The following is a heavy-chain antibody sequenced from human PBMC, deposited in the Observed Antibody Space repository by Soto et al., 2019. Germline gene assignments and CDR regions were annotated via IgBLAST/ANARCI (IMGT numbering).Heavy chain of an antibody. J-gene: IGHJ4*02. CDR3: AKDFRVSAMDYYFDY. CDR2: ITWNSGNI. D-gene: IGHD5-18*01. V-gene: IGHV3-9*01. Sequence: EVQLVESGGGLVQPGRSLRLSCAASGFTFDDYAMHWVRQAPGKGLEWVSGITWNSGNIGYADSVKGRFTISRDNAKNSLYLQMNSLRADDTALYYCAKDFRVSAMDYYFDYWGQGTLVTVSS. CDR1: GFTFDDYA.